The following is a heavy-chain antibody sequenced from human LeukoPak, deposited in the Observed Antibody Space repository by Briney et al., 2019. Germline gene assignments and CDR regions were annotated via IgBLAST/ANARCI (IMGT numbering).Heavy chain of an antibody. CDR1: GGSFSGYY. Sequence: SETLSLTCAVYGGSFSGYYWSWIRQPPGKGLEWIGEINHSGSTNYNPSLKSRVTISVDTSKNQFSLKLSSVTAADTAVYNCARLEWLVPRYFQHWGQGTLVTVSS. D-gene: IGHD6-19*01. CDR3: ARLEWLVPRYFQH. V-gene: IGHV4-34*01. J-gene: IGHJ1*01. CDR2: INHSGST.